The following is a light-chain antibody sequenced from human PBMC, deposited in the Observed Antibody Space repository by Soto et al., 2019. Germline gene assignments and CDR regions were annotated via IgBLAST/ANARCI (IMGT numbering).Light chain of an antibody. CDR2: WAS. Sequence: DIVMTQSPDSLAVSLGERATINCKSSQTVLYSSNNKNYLAWYQQKPGQPPKLLISWASTRESGVPDRFSGSGSGTDFTLTISSLQAEDVAVYYCHPYASTLWTFGQGTKVEIK. CDR3: HPYASTLWT. V-gene: IGKV4-1*01. CDR1: QTVLYSSNNKNY. J-gene: IGKJ1*01.